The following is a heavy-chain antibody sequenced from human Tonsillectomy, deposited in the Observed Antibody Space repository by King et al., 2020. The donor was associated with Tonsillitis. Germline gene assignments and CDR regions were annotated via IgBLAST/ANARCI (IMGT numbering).Heavy chain of an antibody. D-gene: IGHD3-16*02. V-gene: IGHV4-59*08. J-gene: IGHJ3*02. CDR3: ARHSDYVWGSHRYIEDAFDI. CDR2: IYYSGST. CDR1: GGSISSYY. Sequence: VQLQESGPGLVKPSETLSLTCTVSGGSISSYYWSWIRQPPGKGLEWIGYIYYSGSTNYNPSLKSRVTISVDTSKNQFSLKLSSVTAADTAVYYCARHSDYVWGSHRYIEDAFDIWGQGTMVTVSS.